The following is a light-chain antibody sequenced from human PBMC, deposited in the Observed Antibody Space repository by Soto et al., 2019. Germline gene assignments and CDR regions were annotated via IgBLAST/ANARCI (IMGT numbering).Light chain of an antibody. CDR3: CSYAGTYPYV. CDR1: SSDVGGYNY. Sequence: QPALTQPRSVSGSPGQSVTISCTGTSSDVGGYNYVSWYQQHPGKAPKLMIFDVSKRPSGVPDRFSGSKSGNTASLTISGLQAEDEADYYCCSYAGTYPYVFGTGTKLTVL. CDR2: DVS. J-gene: IGLJ1*01. V-gene: IGLV2-11*01.